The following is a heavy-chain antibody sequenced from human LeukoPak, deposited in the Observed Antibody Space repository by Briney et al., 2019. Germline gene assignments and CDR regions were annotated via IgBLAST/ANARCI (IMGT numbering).Heavy chain of an antibody. Sequence: GESLQISCKGSGYSFTSYWIGWVRQMPGKGLEWMGIIYPGDSDTRYSPSFQGQVTISADKSISTAYLQWSSLKASDTAMYYCARPGLGYCSGGSCYFDYWGQGTLVTVSS. CDR2: IYPGDSDT. CDR1: GYSFTSYW. CDR3: ARPGLGYCSGGSCYFDY. V-gene: IGHV5-51*01. D-gene: IGHD2-15*01. J-gene: IGHJ4*02.